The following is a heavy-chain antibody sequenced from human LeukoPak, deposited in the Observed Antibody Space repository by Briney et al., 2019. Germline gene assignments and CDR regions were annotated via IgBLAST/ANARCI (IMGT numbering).Heavy chain of an antibody. Sequence: GGSLRLSCAASGFTFSSYAMHWVRQAPGKGLEWVAVISYDGSNKYYADSVKGRFTLSRDNSKNTLYLQMNSLRAEDTAVYYCARDDGSSGYYFDYWGQGTLVTVSS. CDR1: GFTFSSYA. D-gene: IGHD3-22*01. CDR3: ARDDGSSGYYFDY. V-gene: IGHV3-30*04. CDR2: ISYDGSNK. J-gene: IGHJ4*02.